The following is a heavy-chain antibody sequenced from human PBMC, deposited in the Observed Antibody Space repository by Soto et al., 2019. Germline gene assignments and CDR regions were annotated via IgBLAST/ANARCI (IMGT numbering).Heavy chain of an antibody. CDR1: GGSISSIDYF. D-gene: IGHD2-2*01. CDR3: ARVMAAMQNWLDP. V-gene: IGHV4-30-4*01. CDR2: IYHTGAT. Sequence: SETLSLTCSVSGGSISSIDYFWSWIRQPPGKGLEWIGFIYHTGATYYNPSLRSRVTISIDTSKSQFSMKLNSVTAADTAVYYCARVMAAMQNWLDPWGQGTLVTVSS. J-gene: IGHJ5*02.